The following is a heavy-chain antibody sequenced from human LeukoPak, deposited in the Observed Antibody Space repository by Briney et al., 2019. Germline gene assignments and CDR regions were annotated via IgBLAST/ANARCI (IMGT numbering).Heavy chain of an antibody. V-gene: IGHV3-30*19. CDR2: TSYDGSDE. CDR1: GFTFSNYG. Sequence: GRSLRLSCAASGFTFSNYGMHWVRQAPGKGLEWVAVTSYDGSDEYYADYVRGRFTISRDKSKNTLYLQMNSLRVDDTAVYYCARGPSYYYDGSAYSISYWGEGTLVTVSS. J-gene: IGHJ4*02. CDR3: ARGPSYYYDGSAYSISY. D-gene: IGHD3-22*01.